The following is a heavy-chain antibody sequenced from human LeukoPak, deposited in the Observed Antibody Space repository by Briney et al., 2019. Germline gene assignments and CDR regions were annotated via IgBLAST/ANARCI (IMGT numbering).Heavy chain of an antibody. Sequence: NSSETLSLTCTVSGGSISSYYWSWIRQPPGKGLEWIGYIYYSGSTNYNPSLKSRVTISVDTSKNPFSLKLSSVTAADTAVYYCARNSPYDSSGYFLDYWGQGTLVTVSS. CDR1: GGSISSYY. V-gene: IGHV4-59*01. CDR3: ARNSPYDSSGYFLDY. CDR2: IYYSGST. D-gene: IGHD3-22*01. J-gene: IGHJ4*02.